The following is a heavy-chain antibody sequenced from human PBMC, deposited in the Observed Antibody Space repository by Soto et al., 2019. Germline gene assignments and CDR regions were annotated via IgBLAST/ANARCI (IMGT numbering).Heavy chain of an antibody. J-gene: IGHJ4*02. V-gene: IGHV1-58*01. CDR3: AAPYVGADSSGYTLDY. CDR2: IVVGSGNT. CDR1: GFTFTSSA. Sequence: SVKVSCKASGFTFTSSAVQWVRQARGQRLEWIGWIVVGSGNTNYAQKFQERATITRDMSTSTAYMELSSLRSEDTAVYYCAAPYVGADSSGYTLDYWGQGTLVTVSS. D-gene: IGHD3-22*01.